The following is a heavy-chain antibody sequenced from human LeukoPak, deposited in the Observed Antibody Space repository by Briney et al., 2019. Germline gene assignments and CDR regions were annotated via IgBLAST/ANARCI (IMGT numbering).Heavy chain of an antibody. D-gene: IGHD3-22*01. Sequence: GGSLRLSCAASGFTFSSYAMSWVRQAPGKGLEWVSAISGSGGSTYYADSVKGRFTISRDNSKNTLCLQMNSLRAEDTAVYYCAKDYYDSSGTQNFDYWGQGTLVTVSS. CDR1: GFTFSSYA. V-gene: IGHV3-23*01. CDR3: AKDYYDSSGTQNFDY. CDR2: ISGSGGST. J-gene: IGHJ4*02.